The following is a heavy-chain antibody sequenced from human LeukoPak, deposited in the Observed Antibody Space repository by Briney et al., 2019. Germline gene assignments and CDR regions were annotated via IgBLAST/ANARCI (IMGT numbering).Heavy chain of an antibody. D-gene: IGHD2-2*01. CDR1: GFIFRSFS. CDR3: ATRVPADSYDASDI. J-gene: IGHJ3*02. V-gene: IGHV3-21*06. CDR2: ISSTSNHK. Sequence: GGSLRLSCAASGFIFRSFSMTWVRQAPGKGLEWVASISSTSNHKYHADSVKGRFTISRDNDKNSLYLQMSSLRAEDTALYYCATRVPADSYDASDIWGQGTMVTVSS.